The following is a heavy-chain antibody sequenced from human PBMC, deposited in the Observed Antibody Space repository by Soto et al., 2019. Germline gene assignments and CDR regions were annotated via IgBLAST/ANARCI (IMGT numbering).Heavy chain of an antibody. Sequence: LETQSLSCLVSGGAVTGYTLSWVRQPANKGLEWIGRVFSSVSATYSPSLKSRVRISMDTPENRISLKLDSVTAADAGVYYCTRDGMTTGDTWGPGTLVTV. J-gene: IGHJ4*02. CDR1: GGAVTGYT. V-gene: IGHV4-4*07. CDR3: TRDGMTTGDT. D-gene: IGHD2-21*02. CDR2: VFSSVSA.